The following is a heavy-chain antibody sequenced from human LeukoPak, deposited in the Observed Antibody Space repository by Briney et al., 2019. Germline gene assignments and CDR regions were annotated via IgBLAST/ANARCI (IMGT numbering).Heavy chain of an antibody. CDR3: ARYDSSGYYNYFAF. CDR2: IYYSGST. Sequence: SETLSLTCTVSGGSISSYYWTWIRQPPGKGLEWIGYIYYSGSTNYNPSLKSRVTISVDTSKNQFSLKLSSVTAADTAVYYCARYDSSGYYNYFAFWGQGTLVTVSS. D-gene: IGHD3-22*01. J-gene: IGHJ4*02. V-gene: IGHV4-59*01. CDR1: GGSISSYY.